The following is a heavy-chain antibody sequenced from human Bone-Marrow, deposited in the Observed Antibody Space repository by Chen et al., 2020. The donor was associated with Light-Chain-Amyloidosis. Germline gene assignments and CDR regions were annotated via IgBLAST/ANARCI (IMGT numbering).Heavy chain of an antibody. CDR1: GYTFPNYW. V-gene: IGHV5-51*01. CDR2: IYPDDSDA. CDR3: ARRRDGYNFDY. J-gene: IGHJ4*02. Sequence: EVQLEQSGPEVKKPGESLKISCKGSGYTFPNYWIGWVRQMPGKGLEWMGVIYPDDSDARYSPSFEGQVTISADKSLTTAYLQWRSLKASDTAMYYCARRRDGYNFDYLGQGTLVTVSS. D-gene: IGHD5-12*01.